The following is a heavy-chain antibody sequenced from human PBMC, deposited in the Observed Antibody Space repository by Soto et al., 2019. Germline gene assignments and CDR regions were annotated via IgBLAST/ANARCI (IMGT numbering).Heavy chain of an antibody. CDR3: ARVWDIVVVPAAIATVGAFDI. D-gene: IGHD2-2*01. CDR2: IYSGGST. J-gene: IGHJ3*02. Sequence: GGSLRLSCAASGFTIRSNYLSWVRQAPGEGLEWGSGIYSGGSTYYEDYVKGRFTISRDNSKNTLYLQMNSLRAEDTAVYYCARVWDIVVVPAAIATVGAFDIWGQGTMVTVSS. V-gene: IGHV3-66*01. CDR1: GFTIRSNY.